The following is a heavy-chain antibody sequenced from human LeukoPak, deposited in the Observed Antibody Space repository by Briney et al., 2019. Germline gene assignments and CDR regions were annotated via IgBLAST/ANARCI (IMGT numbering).Heavy chain of an antibody. Sequence: PGGSLRLSCAASGFTFSSYAMHWVRQAPGKGLEWVAVISYDGSNKYYADSVKGRFTISRDNSKNTLYLQMNSLRAEDTAVYYCARAGPTVTRLDYWGQGTLVTVSS. V-gene: IGHV3-30-3*01. CDR3: ARAGPTVTRLDY. D-gene: IGHD4-17*01. CDR1: GFTFSSYA. J-gene: IGHJ4*02. CDR2: ISYDGSNK.